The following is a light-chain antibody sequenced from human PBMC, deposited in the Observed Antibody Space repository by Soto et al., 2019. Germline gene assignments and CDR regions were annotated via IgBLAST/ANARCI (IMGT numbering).Light chain of an antibody. CDR1: QSVRNN. Sequence: EIVLTQSPATLYLSPGQIATLSCRATQSVRNNLAWYQQKTGQAPRLLIYDASNRPTDIPAKFSGSGSGTDFTLSISSLEPEDFAVYFCQQRGNWHLTVGGGTKVEF. V-gene: IGKV3D-11*02. CDR3: QQRGNWHLT. J-gene: IGKJ4*01. CDR2: DAS.